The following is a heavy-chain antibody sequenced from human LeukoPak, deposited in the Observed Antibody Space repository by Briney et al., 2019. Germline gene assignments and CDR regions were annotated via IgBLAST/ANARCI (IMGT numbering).Heavy chain of an antibody. J-gene: IGHJ6*04. D-gene: IGHD3-10*01. V-gene: IGHV3-30*18. CDR2: ISYDGSNK. CDR3: AKAKGRAWYYYGMDV. Sequence: GRSLRLSCAASGLTFSSYGMHWVRQAPGKGLEWVAGISYDGSNKYYADSVKGRFTISRDKSKNTLYLQMNSLRAEDTAVYYCAKAKGRAWYYYGMDVWGKGPTVTVSS. CDR1: GLTFSSYG.